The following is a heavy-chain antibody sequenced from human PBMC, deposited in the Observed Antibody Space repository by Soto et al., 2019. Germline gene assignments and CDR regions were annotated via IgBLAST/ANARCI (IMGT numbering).Heavy chain of an antibody. CDR3: ARGSLTTVTIDAFDI. V-gene: IGHV4-31*03. CDR1: GGSIRSGGYY. Sequence: QVQLQESGPGLVKPSQTLSLTCTVSGGSIRSGGYYWSWIRQHPGKGLEWIGYIYYSGSTYYNPSLKSRVTISVDTSKNQFSLKLSSVTAADTAVYYCARGSLTTVTIDAFDIWGQGTMVTVSS. J-gene: IGHJ3*02. CDR2: IYYSGST. D-gene: IGHD4-17*01.